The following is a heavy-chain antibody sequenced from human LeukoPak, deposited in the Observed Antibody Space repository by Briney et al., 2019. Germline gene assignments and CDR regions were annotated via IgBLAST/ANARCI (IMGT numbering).Heavy chain of an antibody. CDR3: ARDPSHDYGYYYYYYMDV. CDR1: GYTFTSYG. Sequence: ASVKVSCKASGYTFTSYGISWVRQAPGQGLEWMGWISAYNGNTNYAQKLQGRVTMTTDTSTSTAYMELRSLRSDDTAVYYCARDPSHDYGYYYYYYMDVWGKGTTVTVSS. J-gene: IGHJ6*03. CDR2: ISAYNGNT. D-gene: IGHD4-17*01. V-gene: IGHV1-18*01.